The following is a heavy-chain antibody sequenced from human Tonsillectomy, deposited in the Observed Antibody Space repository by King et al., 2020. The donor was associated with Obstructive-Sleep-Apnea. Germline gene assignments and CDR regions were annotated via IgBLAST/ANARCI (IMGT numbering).Heavy chain of an antibody. J-gene: IGHJ6*02. CDR2: ISAYSGNT. Sequence: VQLVESGAEVKKPGASVKVSCKASGYTFSSYGISWARQAPGQGLEWMGWISAYSGNTNYAKKLQGRVTMTTDNSTSTAYMELRRLRSDYTAVYYCTRHASDTLRTYNIEYYGMYVWGQGTTVTV. CDR1: GYTFSSYG. D-gene: IGHD3-9*01. CDR3: TRHASDTLRTYNIEYYGMYV. V-gene: IGHV1-18*01.